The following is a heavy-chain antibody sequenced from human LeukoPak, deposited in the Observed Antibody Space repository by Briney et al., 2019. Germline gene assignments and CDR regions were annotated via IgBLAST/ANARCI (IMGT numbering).Heavy chain of an antibody. Sequence: AGGSLRLSCAASGFTFSSYAMSWVRQAPGKGLEWVSAISGSGGSTYYADSVKGRFTISRDDSKNTLYLQMNSLRAEDTAVYYCAKDAYGGNSRVYFDYWGQGTLVTVSS. D-gene: IGHD4-23*01. CDR1: GFTFSSYA. V-gene: IGHV3-23*01. CDR2: ISGSGGST. CDR3: AKDAYGGNSRVYFDY. J-gene: IGHJ4*02.